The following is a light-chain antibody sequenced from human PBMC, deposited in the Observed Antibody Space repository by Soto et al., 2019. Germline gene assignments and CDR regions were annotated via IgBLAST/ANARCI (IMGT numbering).Light chain of an antibody. CDR1: QGITNY. Sequence: DIQMTQSPSAMSASVGDRVTITCRACQGITNYLAWFQQKPGKVPKRLIYGASDLQSGVPSRFSGSGSGTEFHLKISMLQPEDFATYCCLQHNSYPYTFGQGTKLEIK. J-gene: IGKJ2*01. CDR3: LQHNSYPYT. CDR2: GAS. V-gene: IGKV1-17*03.